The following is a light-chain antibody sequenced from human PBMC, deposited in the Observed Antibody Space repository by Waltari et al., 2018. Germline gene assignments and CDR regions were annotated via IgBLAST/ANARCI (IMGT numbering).Light chain of an antibody. CDR3: QQYGASPVT. J-gene: IGKJ4*01. CDR1: QSINYKY. V-gene: IGKV3-20*01. Sequence: EIVLTQSPGTLSLSPGETATLTCRASQSINYKYLAWYQQKPDQTPRILIYGTSTRAAGTPDRFRGSGSGTDFTLTVSGLEPDDFSVYYCQQYGASPVTFGGGTKVEFK. CDR2: GTS.